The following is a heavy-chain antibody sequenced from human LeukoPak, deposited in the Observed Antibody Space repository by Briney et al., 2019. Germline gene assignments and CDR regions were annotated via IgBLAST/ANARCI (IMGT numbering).Heavy chain of an antibody. D-gene: IGHD5-12*01. CDR3: ARDSAATIFDY. J-gene: IGHJ4*02. Sequence: SETLSLTCAVYGGSFSGYYWSWIRQPPGKGLEWIGEINQSGSTNYNPSLKSRVTISVDTSKNQFSLKLSSVTAADTAVYYCARDSAATIFDYWGQGTLVTVSS. V-gene: IGHV4-34*01. CDR1: GGSFSGYY. CDR2: INQSGST.